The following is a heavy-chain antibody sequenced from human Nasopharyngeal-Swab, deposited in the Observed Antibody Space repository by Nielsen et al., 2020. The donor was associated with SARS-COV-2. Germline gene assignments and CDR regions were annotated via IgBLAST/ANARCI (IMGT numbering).Heavy chain of an antibody. Sequence: GGSLRLFCAASGFTFSSYAMSWVRQAPGKGLEWVSAISGSGGSTYYADSVKGRFTISRDNSKNTLYLQMNSLRAEDTAVYYCAKSKGMADAFDIWGQGTMVTVSS. CDR2: ISGSGGST. D-gene: IGHD5-24*01. J-gene: IGHJ3*02. CDR1: GFTFSSYA. CDR3: AKSKGMADAFDI. V-gene: IGHV3-23*01.